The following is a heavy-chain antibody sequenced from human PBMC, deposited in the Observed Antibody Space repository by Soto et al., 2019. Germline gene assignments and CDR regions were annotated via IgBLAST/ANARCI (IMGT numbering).Heavy chain of an antibody. Sequence: SETLSLTCAVSGVSIHNSHSFWGWIRQPPGKGLEFIANVYYSGGANYNPSLKSRVTISVDTSKNQFSLKLSSVTAADTAVYYCARVEAFNWFDPWGQGTLVTVSS. V-gene: IGHV4-39*01. D-gene: IGHD3-3*01. CDR3: ARVEAFNWFDP. CDR2: VYYSGGA. J-gene: IGHJ5*02. CDR1: GVSIHNSHSF.